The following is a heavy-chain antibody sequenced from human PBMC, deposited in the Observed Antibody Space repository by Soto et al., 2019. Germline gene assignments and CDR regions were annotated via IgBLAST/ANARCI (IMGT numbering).Heavy chain of an antibody. Sequence: SETLSLTCTVSGGSISSGDYYWSWIRQPPGKGLEWIGYIYYSGSTYYNPSLKSRVTISVDTSKNQFSLKLSSVTAAETAVYYCARVRLGRQLAARNIAARPSPPNYYYGMDVWGQGTTVTVSS. CDR1: GGSISSGDYY. CDR2: IYYSGST. V-gene: IGHV4-30-4*01. D-gene: IGHD6-6*01. J-gene: IGHJ6*02. CDR3: ARVRLGRQLAARNIAARPSPPNYYYGMDV.